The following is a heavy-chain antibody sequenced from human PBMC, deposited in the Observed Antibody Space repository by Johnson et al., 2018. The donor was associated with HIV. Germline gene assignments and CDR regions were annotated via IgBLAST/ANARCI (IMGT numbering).Heavy chain of an antibody. Sequence: VKLLESGGGLVQPGGSLRLSCAASGFTFSSYAMSWVRQAPGKGLEWVAGIQYDGSNKYYADSVTGRLTISRDNSKNTLYLEMNSLRAEDTAVYFCAKDLGDYGDSGRYVFDVWGQGTMVTVSS. CDR2: IQYDGSNK. CDR1: GFTFSSYA. CDR3: AKDLGDYGDSGRYVFDV. V-gene: IGHV3-30*18. D-gene: IGHD4-17*01. J-gene: IGHJ3*01.